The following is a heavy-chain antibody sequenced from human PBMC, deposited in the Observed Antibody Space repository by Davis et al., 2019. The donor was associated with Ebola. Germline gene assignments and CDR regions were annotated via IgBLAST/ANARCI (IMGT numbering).Heavy chain of an antibody. J-gene: IGHJ4*02. CDR2: ISGSGDTT. V-gene: IGHV3-48*03. CDR1: GFTFSKYD. Sequence: GGSLRLSCAASGFTFSKYDMTWVRQAPGKGLEWVSVISGSGDTTYYADSVRGRFTISRDNAKNSLYLQMNSLRDEDTAIYYCARGYSTFDYWGQGTLVTVSS. D-gene: IGHD4-11*01. CDR3: ARGYSTFDY.